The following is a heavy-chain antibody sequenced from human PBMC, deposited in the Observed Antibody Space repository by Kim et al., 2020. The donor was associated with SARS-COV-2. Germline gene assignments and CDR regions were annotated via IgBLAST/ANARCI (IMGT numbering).Heavy chain of an antibody. CDR3: AGSEDRMWRYYFDY. V-gene: IGHV1-69*01. Sequence: AQKFQGRVTITADESTSTSYMELSSLRSEDTAVYYCAGSEDRMWRYYFDYWGQGTLVTVSS. J-gene: IGHJ4*02. D-gene: IGHD2-21*01.